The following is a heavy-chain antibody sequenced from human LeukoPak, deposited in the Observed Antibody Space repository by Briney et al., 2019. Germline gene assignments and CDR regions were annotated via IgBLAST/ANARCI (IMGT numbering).Heavy chain of an antibody. CDR3: AKGIGYGGMDV. J-gene: IGHJ6*02. D-gene: IGHD5-12*01. Sequence: GGSLRLSCAASGFTFSGYGMHWVRQAPGKGLEWVAVISYDGHNEYYADSVKGRFTISRDNSKNTVLLQMNSLRVEDTAVYYCAKGIGYGGMDVWGQGTTVTVSS. CDR2: ISYDGHNE. V-gene: IGHV3-30*18. CDR1: GFTFSGYG.